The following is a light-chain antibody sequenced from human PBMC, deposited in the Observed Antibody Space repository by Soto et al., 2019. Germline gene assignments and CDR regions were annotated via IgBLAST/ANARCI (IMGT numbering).Light chain of an antibody. CDR1: SSDVGGYKY. CDR2: EVS. J-gene: IGLJ3*02. CDR3: SSYAGSHNWV. Sequence: QSVLTQPPSASGSPGQSVTISCTGTSSDVGGYKYVSWYQQHPGKAPKLLIYEVSKRPSGVPDRFSGSKSGNTASLTVSGLQAADEADYYCSSYAGSHNWVFGGGTKLTVL. V-gene: IGLV2-8*01.